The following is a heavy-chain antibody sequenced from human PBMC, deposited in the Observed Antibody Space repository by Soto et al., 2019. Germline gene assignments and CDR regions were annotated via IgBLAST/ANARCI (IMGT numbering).Heavy chain of an antibody. V-gene: IGHV1-69*01. CDR1: GGTFNNYA. Sequence: QVQLVQSGAEAQKPGSSVKVSCKASGGTFNNYAVSWVRQAPGLGLEWMGGIVPIYHTPNYAQKFQDRLSITADESTGTVYMELNSLRSDDTAVYYCARGGGRFFSPQVDYWGQGTLVTVSS. D-gene: IGHD1-26*01. CDR2: IVPIYHTP. J-gene: IGHJ4*02. CDR3: ARGGGRFFSPQVDY.